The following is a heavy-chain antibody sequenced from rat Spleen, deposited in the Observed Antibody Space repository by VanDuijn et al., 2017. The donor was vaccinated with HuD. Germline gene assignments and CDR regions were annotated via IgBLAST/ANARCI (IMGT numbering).Heavy chain of an antibody. CDR3: TRGGNYDFDY. CDR1: GFTFSDYT. V-gene: IGHV5-22*01. Sequence: EVQLVESDGGLVQPGRSMKLSCAASGFTFSDYTMAWVRQAPKKGLEWVAAIVDDGSNTFYRDSVKGRFTISRDNAKSTLYLQMNSLRSEDTATYYCTRGGNYDFDYWGQGVMVTVSS. CDR2: IVDDGSNT. D-gene: IGHD1-10*01. J-gene: IGHJ2*01.